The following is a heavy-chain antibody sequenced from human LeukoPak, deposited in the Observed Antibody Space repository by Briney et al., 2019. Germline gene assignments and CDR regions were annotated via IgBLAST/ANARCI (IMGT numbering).Heavy chain of an antibody. CDR3: ARDRGWFGDPRGYFDY. Sequence: ASETLSPTCTVSGGSISSSSYYWGWIRQPPGKGLEWIGSIYYSGSTYYNPSLKSRVTISVDTSKNQFSLKLSSVTAADTAVYYCARDRGWFGDPRGYFDYWGQGTLVTVSS. V-gene: IGHV4-39*07. CDR2: IYYSGST. J-gene: IGHJ4*02. CDR1: GGSISSSSYY. D-gene: IGHD3-10*01.